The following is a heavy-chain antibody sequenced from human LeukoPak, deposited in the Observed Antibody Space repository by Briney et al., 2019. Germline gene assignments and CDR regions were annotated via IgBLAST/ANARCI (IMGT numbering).Heavy chain of an antibody. Sequence: PGGSLRLACAASGFTFSSYAMHWVRQAPGKGLEWVAVISYDGSNKYYADSVKGRFTISRDNSKNTLYLQMNSLRAEDTAVYYCARSLRGVTTDLDYYYYGMDVWGQGTTVTVSS. V-gene: IGHV3-30*04. CDR3: ARSLRGVTTDLDYYYYGMDV. CDR1: GFTFSSYA. D-gene: IGHD4-17*01. J-gene: IGHJ6*02. CDR2: ISYDGSNK.